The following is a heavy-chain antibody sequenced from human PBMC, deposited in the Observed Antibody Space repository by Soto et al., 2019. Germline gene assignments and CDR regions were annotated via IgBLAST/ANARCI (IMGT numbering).Heavy chain of an antibody. CDR2: IYYSGST. Sequence: PSETLSLTCTVSGGPISSSNYYWGWIRQPPGKGLEWIGSIYYSGSTYYNPSLKSRVTISVDTSKNQFSLKLSSVTAADTAVYYCARRIEDYGMDVWGQGTTVTVSS. CDR3: ARRIEDYGMDV. J-gene: IGHJ6*02. D-gene: IGHD2-15*01. V-gene: IGHV4-39*01. CDR1: GGPISSSNYY.